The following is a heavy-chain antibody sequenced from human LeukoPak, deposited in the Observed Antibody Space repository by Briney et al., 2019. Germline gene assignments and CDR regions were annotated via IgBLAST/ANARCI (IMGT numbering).Heavy chain of an antibody. V-gene: IGHV3-21*06. J-gene: IGHJ4*02. CDR1: GFIFSSYS. D-gene: IGHD5-24*01. CDR3: ARDVGGSDGYNSIDY. Sequence: PGGSLRLSCTTSGFIFSSYSMNWVRQAPGKGLEWVSSISSSSSYIYYEDSVKGRFTISRDNAKNSLYLQMNRLRAEDTAVYYCARDVGGSDGYNSIDYWGQGTLVTVSS. CDR2: ISSSSSYI.